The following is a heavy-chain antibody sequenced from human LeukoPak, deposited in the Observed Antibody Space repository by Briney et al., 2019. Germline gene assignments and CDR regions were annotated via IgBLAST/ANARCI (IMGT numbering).Heavy chain of an antibody. Sequence: PGGSLRLSCAASGFTFSSYSMNWVRQAPGKGLEWVSFIQSKTYGEGTMYAASVRGRFTISRDDSRSTAYLQMNSLKTEDTAVYYCTASDHLYCSSSSCHFDYWGQGTLATVAS. V-gene: IGHV3-49*04. J-gene: IGHJ4*02. CDR1: GFTFSSYS. CDR2: IQSKTYGEGT. D-gene: IGHD2-15*01. CDR3: TASDHLYCSSSSCHFDY.